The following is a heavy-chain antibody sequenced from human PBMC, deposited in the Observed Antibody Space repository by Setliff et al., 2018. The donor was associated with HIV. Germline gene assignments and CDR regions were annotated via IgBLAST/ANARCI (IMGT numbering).Heavy chain of an antibody. CDR3: VKADCTSSSCYSPFNA. J-gene: IGHJ3*01. CDR2: ISAYKGNT. CDR1: QTW. Sequence: ASVKVSCKDQTWGFSWVRQAPGQGFQWMGWISAYKGNTIYAQNLQGRVTMTTDTSTSTVYMELRSLTSDDTAVYYCVKADCTSSSCYSPFNAWGPGTMVTVSS. D-gene: IGHD3-22*01. V-gene: IGHV1-18*01.